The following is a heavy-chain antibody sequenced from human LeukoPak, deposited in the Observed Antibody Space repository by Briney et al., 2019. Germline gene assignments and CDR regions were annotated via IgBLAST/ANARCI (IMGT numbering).Heavy chain of an antibody. V-gene: IGHV3-9*01. Sequence: GMSLRLSCAASGFTFDDYAMHWVRQAPGKGLEWVSGISWNSGSIGYADSVKGRFTISRDNAKNSLYLQMNSLRAEDTALYYCAKALLPYCSGGSCYSGLVDYWGQGTLVTVSS. CDR3: AKALLPYCSGGSCYSGLVDY. CDR1: GFTFDDYA. D-gene: IGHD2-15*01. J-gene: IGHJ4*02. CDR2: ISWNSGSI.